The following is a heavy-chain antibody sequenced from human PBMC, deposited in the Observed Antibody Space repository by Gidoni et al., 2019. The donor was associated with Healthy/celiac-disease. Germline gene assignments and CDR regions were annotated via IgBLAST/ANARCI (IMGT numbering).Heavy chain of an antibody. Sequence: EVQLLESGGGLVQPGGSLRLSCAASGFTFSSYAMSWVRQAQGKGLEWVSAISGSGCSTYYADSVKGRFTISRDNSKNTLYLQMNSLRAEDTAVYYCARGGYSSSWYPRWFDPWGQGTLVTVSS. CDR3: ARGGYSSSWYPRWFDP. J-gene: IGHJ5*02. V-gene: IGHV3-23*01. CDR2: ISGSGCST. D-gene: IGHD6-13*01. CDR1: GFTFSSYA.